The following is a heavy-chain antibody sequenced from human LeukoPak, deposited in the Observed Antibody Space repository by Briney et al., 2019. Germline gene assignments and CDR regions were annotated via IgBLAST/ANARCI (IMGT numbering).Heavy chain of an antibody. CDR1: GFTFSSYS. CDR2: ISSSSSTI. V-gene: IGHV3-48*01. J-gene: IGHJ6*03. D-gene: IGHD3-10*01. CDR3: AKDGRGYYGSGSHYYMDV. Sequence: GGSLRLSCAASGFTFSSYSMNWVRQAPGKGLEWVSYISSSSSTIYYADSVKGRFTISRDNSKNTLYLQMNSLRAEDTAVYYCAKDGRGYYGSGSHYYMDVWGKGTTVTISS.